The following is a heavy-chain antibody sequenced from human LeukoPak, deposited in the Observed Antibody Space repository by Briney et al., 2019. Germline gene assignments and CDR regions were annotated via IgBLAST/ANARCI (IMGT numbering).Heavy chain of an antibody. CDR2: INPRGGTT. V-gene: IGHV1-46*01. CDR3: ARDRTHYYESSGYYSRWEY. CDR1: GYTFTSYF. D-gene: IGHD3-22*01. J-gene: IGHJ4*02. Sequence: ASVKVSCKTFGYTFTSYFMYWVRQAPGQGLELMGLINPRGGTTSYAQKFQGRISMTRDTSTSTVYMELSSLRSEDTAMYYCARDRTHYYESSGYYSRWEYWGQGTLVTVSS.